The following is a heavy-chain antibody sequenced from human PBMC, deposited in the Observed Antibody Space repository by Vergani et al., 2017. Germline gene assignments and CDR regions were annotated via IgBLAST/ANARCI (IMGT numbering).Heavy chain of an antibody. V-gene: IGHV3-23*01. J-gene: IGHJ3*02. CDR3: ARHGPRGGFSGAFDI. Sequence: EVQLLESGGGLVQPGGSLRLSCAASGFTFSSYAMSWVRQAPGKGLEWVSAISGSGGSTYYADSVKGRFTISRDNSKHTLYLQMNRLRAEDTALYYCARHGPRGGFSGAFDIWGQGTMVTVSS. D-gene: IGHD3-16*01. CDR2: ISGSGGST. CDR1: GFTFSSYA.